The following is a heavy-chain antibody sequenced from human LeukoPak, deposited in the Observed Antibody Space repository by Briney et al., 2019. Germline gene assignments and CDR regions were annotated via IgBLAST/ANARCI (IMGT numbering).Heavy chain of an antibody. CDR2: IYHTGTT. CDR3: ASVSVWELATHPGGSFDY. V-gene: IGHV4-30-4*01. J-gene: IGHJ4*02. Sequence: PSETLSLTCTVSGGLISRIEYYWSWIRQSPVKGLEWLGHIYHTGTTLYSPHLNNRLTVSVDSSRNQFSLTLNSVTAADTAVYYCASVSVWELATHPGGSFDYWGRGILVTVSS. CDR1: GGLISRIEYY. D-gene: IGHD1-26*01.